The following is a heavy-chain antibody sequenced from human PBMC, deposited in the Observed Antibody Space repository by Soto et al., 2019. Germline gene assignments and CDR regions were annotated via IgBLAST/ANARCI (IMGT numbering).Heavy chain of an antibody. V-gene: IGHV4-34*01. D-gene: IGHD6-19*01. Sequence: SETLSLTCAASGGSFSGYYWSWIRQPPGKGLEWIGEINHSGSTNYNPSLKSRVTISVDTSKNQFSLKLSSVTAADTAVYYCARGYSGQWLVRTLFDYWGQGTLVTVSS. CDR3: ARGYSGQWLVRTLFDY. CDR1: GGSFSGYY. J-gene: IGHJ4*02. CDR2: INHSGST.